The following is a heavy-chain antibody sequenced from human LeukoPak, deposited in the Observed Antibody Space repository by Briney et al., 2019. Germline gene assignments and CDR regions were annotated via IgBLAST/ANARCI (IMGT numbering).Heavy chain of an antibody. CDR1: GYTFTGYY. V-gene: IGHV1-2*02. CDR2: INPNSGGT. Sequence: ASVKVSCKASGYTFTGYYVHWVRQAPGQGLEWMGWINPNSGGTNYAQKFQGRVTMTRDTSISTAYMELSRLRSDDTAVYYCARTRRHSLRYFDWLPFEFDPWGQGTLVTVSS. CDR3: ARTRRHSLRYFDWLPFEFDP. J-gene: IGHJ5*02. D-gene: IGHD3-9*01.